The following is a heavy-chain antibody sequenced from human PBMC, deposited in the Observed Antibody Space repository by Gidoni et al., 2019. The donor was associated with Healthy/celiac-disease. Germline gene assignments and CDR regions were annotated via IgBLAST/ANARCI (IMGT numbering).Heavy chain of an antibody. Sequence: EVQLVESGGGLVQPGRSLRLSCAASGFTFDDYAMHWVRQAPGKGLEWVSGISWNSGSIGYADSVKGRFTISRDNAKNSLYLQMNSLRAEDTALYYCASGDSFPGDWASSWFDYWGQGTLVTVSS. D-gene: IGHD6-13*01. V-gene: IGHV3-9*01. CDR1: GFTFDDYA. CDR2: ISWNSGSI. CDR3: ASGDSFPGDWASSWFDY. J-gene: IGHJ4*02.